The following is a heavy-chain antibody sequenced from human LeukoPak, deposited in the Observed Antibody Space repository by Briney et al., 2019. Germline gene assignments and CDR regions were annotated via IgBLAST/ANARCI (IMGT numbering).Heavy chain of an antibody. CDR2: ISSRSDYI. Sequence: GGSLRLSCAASGFTFSSQSMNWARQAPGKGLEWVSSISSRSDYIYYADSVKGRFTISRDNAKNSLYLQMNSLRAEDTAIYYCVRDASSFDYWGQGTLVTVSS. V-gene: IGHV3-21*06. CDR1: GFTFSSQS. D-gene: IGHD6-13*01. J-gene: IGHJ4*02. CDR3: VRDASSFDY.